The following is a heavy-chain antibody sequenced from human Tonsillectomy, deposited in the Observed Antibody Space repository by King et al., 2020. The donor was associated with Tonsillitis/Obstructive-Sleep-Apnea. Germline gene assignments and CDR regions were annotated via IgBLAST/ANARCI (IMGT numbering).Heavy chain of an antibody. CDR3: ASLYRGFGDILGDWLDL. CDR2: IYPGDSDT. Sequence: QLVQSGAEVKKPGESLKISCKGSGYSFTSYWIGWVRQMPGKGLEWVGIIYPGDSDTRYSPSFQGQVTISADKSISTAYLQWSSLKASDTAMYYCASLYRGFGDILGDWLDLWGQGTLVTVSS. D-gene: IGHD3-10*01. V-gene: IGHV5-51*01. CDR1: GYSFTSYW. J-gene: IGHJ5*02.